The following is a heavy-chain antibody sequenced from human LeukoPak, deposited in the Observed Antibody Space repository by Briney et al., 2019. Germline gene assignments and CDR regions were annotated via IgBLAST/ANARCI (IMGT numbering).Heavy chain of an antibody. D-gene: IGHD3-10*01. V-gene: IGHV3-30*03. CDR1: GFTFSNFA. CDR3: ATSHXXXLWFGQLYYYYGMDD. Sequence: GGSLRLSCAASGFTFSNFAMHWVRQAPGKGLEWVAVISYDAKNKHHADSLKGRFTISRDNSKNTLYLDMNSLRAEDTAVYFCATSHXXXLWFGQLYYYYGMDDWGQGTTVTVSS. CDR2: ISYDAKNK. J-gene: IGHJ6*02.